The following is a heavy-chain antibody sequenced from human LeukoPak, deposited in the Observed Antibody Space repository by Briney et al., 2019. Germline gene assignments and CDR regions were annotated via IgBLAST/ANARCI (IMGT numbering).Heavy chain of an antibody. V-gene: IGHV1-2*02. CDR3: ARGGEVCSSTSCYRGHEY. Sequence: ASVKVSCKASGYTFTGYYTHWVRQAPGQGLVWMGWINPNSGGTEFAQKFQGRVTMTRDTSISTAYMELSRLRPDDTAVYYCARGGEVCSSTSCYRGHEYWGQGTLVTVSS. J-gene: IGHJ4*02. D-gene: IGHD2-2*01. CDR1: GYTFTGYY. CDR2: INPNSGGT.